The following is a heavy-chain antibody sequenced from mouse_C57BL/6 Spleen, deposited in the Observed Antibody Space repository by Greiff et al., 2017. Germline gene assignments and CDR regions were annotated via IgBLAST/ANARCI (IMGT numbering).Heavy chain of an antibody. CDR3: ARHDGYPYWYFDV. CDR2: IHPNSGST. J-gene: IGHJ1*03. D-gene: IGHD2-3*01. V-gene: IGHV1-64*01. CDR1: GYTFTSYW. Sequence: QVHVKQPGAELVKPGASVKLSCKASGYTFTSYWMHWVKQRPGQGLEWIGMIHPNSGSTNYNEKFKSKATLTVDKSSSTAYMQLSSLTSEDSAVYYCARHDGYPYWYFDVWGTGTTVTVSS.